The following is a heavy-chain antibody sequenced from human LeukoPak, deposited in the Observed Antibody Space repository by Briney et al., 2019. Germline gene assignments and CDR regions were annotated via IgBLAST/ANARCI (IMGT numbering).Heavy chain of an antibody. J-gene: IGHJ5*02. V-gene: IGHV4-59*12. CDR1: GGSISSYY. Sequence: SETLSLTCTVSGGSISSYYWSWIRQPPGKGLEWIGYIYYSGSTNYNPSLKSRVTISVDTSKNQFSLKLSSVTAADTAVYYCARADILLSQGFDPWGQGTLVTVSS. CDR2: IYYSGST. CDR3: ARADILLSQGFDP. D-gene: IGHD3-9*01.